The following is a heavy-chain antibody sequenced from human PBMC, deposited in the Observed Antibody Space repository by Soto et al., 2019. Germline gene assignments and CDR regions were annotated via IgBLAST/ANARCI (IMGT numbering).Heavy chain of an antibody. V-gene: IGHV5-10-1*01. Sequence: GESLKISCKGSAYSFTNYWISWLRQMPGKGLEWMGTIDPSDSYTNYNPSFRGQVTISADKSISSALLQWSSLKASDTAMYYCARRGISSGYYYFDFWGQGTPVTVS. CDR3: ARRGISSGYYYFDF. CDR1: AYSFTNYW. D-gene: IGHD3-22*01. J-gene: IGHJ4*02. CDR2: IDPSDSYT.